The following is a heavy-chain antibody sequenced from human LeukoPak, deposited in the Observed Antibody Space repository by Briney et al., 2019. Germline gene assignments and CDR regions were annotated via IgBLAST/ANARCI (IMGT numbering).Heavy chain of an antibody. Sequence: SETLSLTSAVSGGSISSSNWWSWVRQPPGKGLEWIGEIYHSGSTNYNPSLKSRVTISVDKSKNQFSLELSSVTAADTAVYYCARDSGGSYPNWFDPWGQGTLVTVS. CDR3: ARDSGGSYPNWFDP. V-gene: IGHV4-4*02. D-gene: IGHD1-26*01. CDR1: GGSISSSNW. J-gene: IGHJ5*02. CDR2: IYHSGST.